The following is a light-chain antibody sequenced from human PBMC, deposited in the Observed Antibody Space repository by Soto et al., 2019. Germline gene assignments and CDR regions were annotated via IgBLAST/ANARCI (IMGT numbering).Light chain of an antibody. J-gene: IGKJ1*01. V-gene: IGKV3-20*01. CDR2: GAS. CDR3: QQYVSSPWA. CDR1: QSVTNSF. Sequence: EIVLALSPGTLSLSPGERATLSCRASQSVTNSFLAWYQQKPGQAPRLLIYGASRRATGIPDRFTGSGSGTDFTLTISRLEPEDFAVYYCQQYVSSPWAFGQGTKVDIK.